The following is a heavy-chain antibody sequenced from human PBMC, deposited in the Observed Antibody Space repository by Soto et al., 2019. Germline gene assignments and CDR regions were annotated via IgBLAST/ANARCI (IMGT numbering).Heavy chain of an antibody. D-gene: IGHD2-2*01. J-gene: IGHJ5*02. CDR3: ARWDPSVLVPAATSSYNWFDP. Sequence: QVQLVQSGAEVKKPGSSVKVSCKASGGTFSSYAISWVRQAPGQGLEWMGGIIPIFGTANYAQKFQGRVTITADESTSTAYMELSSLRSEDTAVYYCARWDPSVLVPAATSSYNWFDPWGQGTLVTVSS. CDR2: IIPIFGTA. V-gene: IGHV1-69*12. CDR1: GGTFSSYA.